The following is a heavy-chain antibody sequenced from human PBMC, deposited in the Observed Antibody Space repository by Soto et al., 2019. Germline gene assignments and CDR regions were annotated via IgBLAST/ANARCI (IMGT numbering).Heavy chain of an antibody. J-gene: IGHJ5*02. V-gene: IGHV3-23*01. D-gene: IGHD2-15*01. CDR1: GFTFSSYP. Sequence: EVQLLESGGDLVQTGGSLRISCAASGFTFSSYPMSWVRQAPGKGQEWVAAVIGSAGSICYADSVRGRFTISRENPKNTLYLQMSSLRAEDTAVYYCAKDHLPAGGRFWFDPWGQGKLVSVSS. CDR2: VIGSAGSI. CDR3: AKDHLPAGGRFWFDP.